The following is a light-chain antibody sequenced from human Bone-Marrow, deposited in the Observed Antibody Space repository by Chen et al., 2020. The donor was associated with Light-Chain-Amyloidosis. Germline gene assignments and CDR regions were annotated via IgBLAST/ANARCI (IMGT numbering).Light chain of an antibody. V-gene: IGLV3-25*03. Sequence: SSELTQPPSVSVSPGQTARITCSGDDLPTKYAYWYQQKSGQAPVLVIHRDTARPSGISERFSGSSSGTTATLTISGVQAEDEADYHCQSADSSGTYEVIFGGGTKLTVL. CDR3: QSADSSGTYEVI. J-gene: IGLJ2*01. CDR1: DLPTKY. CDR2: RDT.